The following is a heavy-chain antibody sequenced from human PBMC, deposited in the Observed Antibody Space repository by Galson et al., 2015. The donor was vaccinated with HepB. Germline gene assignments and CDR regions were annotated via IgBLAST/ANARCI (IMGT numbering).Heavy chain of an antibody. D-gene: IGHD5-24*01. CDR1: GFTFSDYY. CDR3: ARDRTGDGPFDY. J-gene: IGHJ4*02. Sequence: SLRLSCAASGFTFSDYYMSWIRQAPGKGLEWVSYISSSSSYTNYADSVKGRFTISRDNAKNSLYLQMNSLRAEDTAVYYCARDRTGDGPFDYWGQGTLVTVSS. V-gene: IGHV3-11*05. CDR2: ISSSSSYT.